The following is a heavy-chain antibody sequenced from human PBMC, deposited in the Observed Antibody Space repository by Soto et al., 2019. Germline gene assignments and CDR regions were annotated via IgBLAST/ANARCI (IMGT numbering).Heavy chain of an antibody. D-gene: IGHD3-3*01. CDR3: ANLEWYLFCFDY. V-gene: IGHV4-39*01. Sequence: SETLSLTCTVAGGSIRSSSYYWGWIRQPPGKGLEWIGSIYYSGSTYYNPSLKSRVTISVDTSKNQSSLKLSSVTAADTAVYYCANLEWYLFCFDYWGQGTLVTVSS. J-gene: IGHJ4*02. CDR2: IYYSGST. CDR1: GGSIRSSSYY.